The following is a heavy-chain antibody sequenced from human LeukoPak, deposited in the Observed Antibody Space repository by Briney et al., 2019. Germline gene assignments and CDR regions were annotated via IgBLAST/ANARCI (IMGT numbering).Heavy chain of an antibody. J-gene: IGHJ5*02. D-gene: IGHD2-15*01. Sequence: GGSLRLSCTASVFTFSLRPVTYVRQAPGKGLEWVSSFSGSCDSTYYADSVKGPFTISRDNSKTTLFLQMNSLRVEDTAVYYCAKVGVGYCSGGSCLNWFDPWGQGTLVTVSS. CDR1: VFTFSLRP. CDR3: AKVGVGYCSGGSCLNWFDP. CDR2: FSGSCDST. V-gene: IGHV3-23*01.